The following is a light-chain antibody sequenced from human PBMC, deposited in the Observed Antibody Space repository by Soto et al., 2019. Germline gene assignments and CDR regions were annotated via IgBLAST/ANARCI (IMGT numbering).Light chain of an antibody. CDR1: QGISSY. Sequence: DIQFTQSPSFLSASVVDRVTITCRASQGISSYLAWYQQKPGKAPKLLIYAASTLESGVPSRFSGSGSGTDFTLTISSLQPEDFATYYCQQSYSTPWTFGQGTKVDI. V-gene: IGKV1-39*01. J-gene: IGKJ1*01. CDR2: AAS. CDR3: QQSYSTPWT.